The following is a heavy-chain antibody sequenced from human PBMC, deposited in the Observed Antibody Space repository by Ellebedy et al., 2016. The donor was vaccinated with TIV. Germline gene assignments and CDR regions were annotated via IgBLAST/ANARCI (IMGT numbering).Heavy chain of an antibody. CDR2: IYYSGST. J-gene: IGHJ4*02. CDR1: GGSVSSGSYY. CDR3: ATYDYVWGSYRHVFDY. D-gene: IGHD3-16*02. V-gene: IGHV4-61*01. Sequence: SETLSLXCTVSGGSVSSGSYYWSWIRQPPGKGLEWIGYIYYSGSTNYNPSLKSRVTISVDTSKNQFSLKLSSVTAADTAVYYCATYDYVWGSYRHVFDYWGQGTLVTVSS.